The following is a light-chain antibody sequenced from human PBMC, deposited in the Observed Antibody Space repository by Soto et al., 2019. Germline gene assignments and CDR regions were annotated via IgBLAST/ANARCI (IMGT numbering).Light chain of an antibody. Sequence: EIVLTQSPGTLSLSHGEGATLSCRASQSVSSTYFNWYRQNPGQAPRLLIYGASTRATGIPARFSGSGSGTEFTLTISSLQSEDFAVYYCQQDSSSTITFGQGTRLEFK. CDR1: QSVSSTY. CDR3: QQDSSSTIT. CDR2: GAS. V-gene: IGKV3-20*01. J-gene: IGKJ5*01.